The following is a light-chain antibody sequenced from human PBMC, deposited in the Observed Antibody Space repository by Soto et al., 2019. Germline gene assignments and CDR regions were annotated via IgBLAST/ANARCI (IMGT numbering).Light chain of an antibody. CDR1: QSISTY. J-gene: IGKJ5*01. CDR3: QQRNDWPIT. V-gene: IGKV3-11*01. Sequence: EIVLTQSPASLDLSPGERDTLSCRASQSISTYFAWYQQKPCQAPMLLIFDASSRATGIPASFSGSGSGTDFTLTISSLDSEDFAVFLFQQRNDWPITFGQGTRLEIK. CDR2: DAS.